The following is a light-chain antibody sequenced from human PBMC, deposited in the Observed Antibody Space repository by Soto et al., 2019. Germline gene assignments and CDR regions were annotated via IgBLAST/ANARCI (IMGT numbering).Light chain of an antibody. CDR1: QGFSNS. CDR2: GAS. J-gene: IGKJ4*01. V-gene: IGKV1-27*01. Sequence: DIQMTQSPSSLTASIGDRVTISCRASQGFSNSLAWYQQKPGKVPTLLIYGASILQSGVQSRFSGSGSGTEFTLTISCLQPEDVATYFCQKYDSAPLTFGGGTKVDIK. CDR3: QKYDSAPLT.